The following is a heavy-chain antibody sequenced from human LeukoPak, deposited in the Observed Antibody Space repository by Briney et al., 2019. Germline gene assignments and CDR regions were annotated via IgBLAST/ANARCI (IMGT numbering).Heavy chain of an antibody. Sequence: GGSLRLSCAASGFTFSGFGIYWVRQAPGKGMEWVAVISSDGSNKYYADSVKGRFTIPRDNSKNTLYLQMNSLRADDTAVYYCAKDQRRGYSYGFDYWGQGTLVTVSS. CDR2: ISSDGSNK. V-gene: IGHV3-30*18. J-gene: IGHJ4*02. CDR1: GFTFSGFG. CDR3: AKDQRRGYSYGFDY. D-gene: IGHD5-18*01.